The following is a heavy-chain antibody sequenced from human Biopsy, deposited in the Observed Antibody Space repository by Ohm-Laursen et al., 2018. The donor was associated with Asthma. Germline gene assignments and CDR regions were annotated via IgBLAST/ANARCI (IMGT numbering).Heavy chain of an antibody. Sequence: PSDTLSLTCSLSSGSGGYMRSGNYYWGWIRQPPGKGLGWIGSIYYSGTTYYNPSLESRVTVSADTSKNQFSLKLTSVTAADTAVYYCVRGSSSWHHGPFHYYYGLDVWGQGTTATVSS. D-gene: IGHD6-13*01. CDR3: VRGSSSWHHGPFHYYYGLDV. J-gene: IGHJ6*02. CDR2: IYYSGTT. CDR1: SGSGGYMRSGNYY. V-gene: IGHV4-39*01.